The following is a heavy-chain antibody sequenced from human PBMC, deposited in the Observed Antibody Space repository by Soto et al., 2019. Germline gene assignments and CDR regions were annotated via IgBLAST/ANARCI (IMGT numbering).Heavy chain of an antibody. CDR1: GFNFISSA. D-gene: IGHD1-26*01. CDR3: AAGYSGRYFNVLDF. CDR2: IVVGSGNT. Sequence: ASVKVSCKASGFNFISSAVQWVRQARGQRPEWMGWIVVGSGNTKYAQKFQERVTITRDMSTSTAYMELRSLSSEDTALYYCAAGYSGRYFNVLDFWGQGTLVTVSS. J-gene: IGHJ4*02. V-gene: IGHV1-58*01.